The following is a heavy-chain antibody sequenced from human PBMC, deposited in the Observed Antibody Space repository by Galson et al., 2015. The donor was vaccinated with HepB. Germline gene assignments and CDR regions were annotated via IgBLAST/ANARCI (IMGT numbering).Heavy chain of an antibody. CDR1: GGSISSGGYY. D-gene: IGHD1-14*01. J-gene: IGHJ4*02. V-gene: IGHV4-31*03. Sequence: TLSLTCTVSGGSISSGGYYWSWIRQHPGKGLEWIGYIYYSGSTYYNPSLKSRVTISVDTSKNQFSLKLSSVTAADTAVYYCARDPGLPNHHVFDYWGQGTLVTVSS. CDR2: IYYSGST. CDR3: ARDPGLPNHHVFDY.